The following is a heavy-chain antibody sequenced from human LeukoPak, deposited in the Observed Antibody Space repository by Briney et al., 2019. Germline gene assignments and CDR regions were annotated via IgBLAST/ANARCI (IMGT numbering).Heavy chain of an antibody. J-gene: IGHJ4*02. D-gene: IGHD1-26*01. V-gene: IGHV6-1*01. CDR3: ASSGSYRFDY. CDR1: GDSVSSNSAV. Sequence: SQTLSLTCAISGDSVSSNSAVWNWIRRSPSRGLEWLGKTYYRSKWYNEYAVSEKSRIIITPDTSKNQFSLQLNSVTPDDTAVYYCASSGSYRFDYWGQGTLVTVSS. CDR2: TYYRSKWYN.